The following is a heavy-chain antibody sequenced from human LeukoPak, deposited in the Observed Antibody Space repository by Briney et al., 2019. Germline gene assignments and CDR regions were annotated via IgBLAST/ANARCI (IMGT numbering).Heavy chain of an antibody. V-gene: IGHV1-46*01. J-gene: IGHJ4*02. CDR1: GYTFTSYY. CDR3: ARGSRGYSGYDLFDY. Sequence: ASVKVSCKASGYTFTSYYMYWVRQAPGQGLEWMGIINPSGGSTSYAQKFQGRVTMTRDTSTSTVYMELSSLRSEDTAVYYCARGSRGYSGYDLFDYWGQGTLVTVSS. D-gene: IGHD5-12*01. CDR2: INPSGGST.